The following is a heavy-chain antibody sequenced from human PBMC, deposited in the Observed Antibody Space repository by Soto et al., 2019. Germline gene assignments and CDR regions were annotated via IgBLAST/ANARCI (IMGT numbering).Heavy chain of an antibody. CDR3: AAAGCSGGSCSHDYYYYGMDV. J-gene: IGHJ6*02. CDR2: IVVGSGNT. V-gene: IGHV1-58*02. Sequence: QMQLVQSGPEVKKPGTSVKVSCKASGFTFTSSAMQWVRQARGQRLEWIGWIVVGSGNTNYAQKFQYRVTITRDMSKSTAYMELSSLRSEDTAVYYCAAAGCSGGSCSHDYYYYGMDVWGQGTTVTVSS. D-gene: IGHD2-15*01. CDR1: GFTFTSSA.